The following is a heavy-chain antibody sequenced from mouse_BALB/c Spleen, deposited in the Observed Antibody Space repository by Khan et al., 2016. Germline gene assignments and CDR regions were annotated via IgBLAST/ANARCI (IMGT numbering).Heavy chain of an antibody. Sequence: EVQLQESGPGLVKPSQSLSLTCTVTGYSITSDYAWNWIRQFPGNKLEWMGYISYSGSTTYNPSPKSRISITRDTSKNQFFLNLNSVTTEDTATNYCARKDYGSENYFDYWGQGTTLTVSS. CDR2: ISYSGST. CDR1: GYSITSDYA. J-gene: IGHJ2*01. D-gene: IGHD1-1*01. V-gene: IGHV3-2*02. CDR3: ARKDYGSENYFDY.